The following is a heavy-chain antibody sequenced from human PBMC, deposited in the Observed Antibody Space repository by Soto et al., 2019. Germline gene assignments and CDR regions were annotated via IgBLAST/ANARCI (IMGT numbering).Heavy chain of an antibody. D-gene: IGHD2-15*01. CDR2: IYYDGST. V-gene: IGHV4-30-4*08. CDR3: ARMPHVGYCSGGRCDRDY. CDR1: GGSINSGDYY. J-gene: IGHJ4*02. Sequence: QVQLQESGPGLVKPSQTLSLTCTVSGGSINSGDYYWSWIRQSPGKGLEWVGYIYYDGSTYYNPSLKGRLTISLDTSKTPFSLTLSSMTAADTAMYYCARMPHVGYCSGGRCDRDYWGQGTLVTVSS.